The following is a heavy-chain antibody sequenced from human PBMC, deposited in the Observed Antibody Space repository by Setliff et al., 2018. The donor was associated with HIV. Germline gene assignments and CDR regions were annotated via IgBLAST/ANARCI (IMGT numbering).Heavy chain of an antibody. J-gene: IGHJ4*02. CDR1: QFAFKSYW. CDR3: AGPYFFTY. Sequence: PGGSLRLSCTASQFAFKSYWMTWVRQAPGKGLEWVANINQEGTEKYYVGSVKGRFTISRDNSKNSYYLQMDSLRAEDTAVYYCAGPYFFTYWGQGTLVTVSS. D-gene: IGHD1-26*01. CDR2: INQEGTEK. V-gene: IGHV3-7*03.